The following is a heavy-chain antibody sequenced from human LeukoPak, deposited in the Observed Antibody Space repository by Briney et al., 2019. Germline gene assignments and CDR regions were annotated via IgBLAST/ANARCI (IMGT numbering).Heavy chain of an antibody. CDR3: ATSRGGGSGSCEGALGY. Sequence: SETLSLTCTVSGYSISSGSFWGWIRQPPGKGLEWIGNIYHSGSTYYNPSLKSRLTISIDTSKKQFSLKLTSVTAADTAVYYCATSRGGGSGSCEGALGYWGQGTLVTVSS. CDR2: IYHSGST. D-gene: IGHD3-10*01. CDR1: GYSISSGSF. V-gene: IGHV4-38-2*02. J-gene: IGHJ4*02.